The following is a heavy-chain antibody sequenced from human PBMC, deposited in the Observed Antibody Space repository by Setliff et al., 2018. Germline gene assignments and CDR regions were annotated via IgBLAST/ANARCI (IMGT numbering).Heavy chain of an antibody. Sequence: SQTLSLTCAISGDSVSTNGVAWNWIRQSPSRGLEWLGRTFHLSTWNHQYALSVKNRITINPDTSTNQFSLQLKYVIPDDTAVYYCVRGWIGGAGWYLDLWGRGTLVTVSS. CDR2: TFHLSTWNH. CDR1: GDSVSTNGVA. V-gene: IGHV6-1*01. J-gene: IGHJ2*01. CDR3: VRGWIGGAGWYLDL. D-gene: IGHD3-10*01.